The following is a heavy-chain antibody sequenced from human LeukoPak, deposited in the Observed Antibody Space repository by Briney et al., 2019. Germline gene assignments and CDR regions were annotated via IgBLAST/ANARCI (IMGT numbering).Heavy chain of an antibody. V-gene: IGHV4-59*01. D-gene: IGHD3-10*01. Sequence: SETLSLTCTVSGGSISSYYWSWIRQPPGKGLEWIGYIYYSGSTNYNPSLKSRVTISVDTSKNQFSLKLSSVTAADTAVYYCARLYGSGSYIYAGDPYYMDVWGKGTTVTISS. J-gene: IGHJ6*03. CDR2: IYYSGST. CDR3: ARLYGSGSYIYAGDPYYMDV. CDR1: GGSISSYY.